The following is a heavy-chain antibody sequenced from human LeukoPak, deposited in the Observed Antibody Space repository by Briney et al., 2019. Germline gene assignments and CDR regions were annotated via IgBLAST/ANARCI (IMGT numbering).Heavy chain of an antibody. V-gene: IGHV1-8*03. J-gene: IGHJ6*03. CDR2: MNPNSGNT. Sequence: ASVKVSCKASGYTFTSYDINWVQQATGQGLEWMGWMNPNSGNTGYAQKFQGRVTITRNTSISTAYMELSSLRSEDTAVYYCARNAGYSSSWYYYYYMDVWGKGTTVTVSS. CDR3: ARNAGYSSSWYYYYYMDV. CDR1: GYTFTSYD. D-gene: IGHD6-13*01.